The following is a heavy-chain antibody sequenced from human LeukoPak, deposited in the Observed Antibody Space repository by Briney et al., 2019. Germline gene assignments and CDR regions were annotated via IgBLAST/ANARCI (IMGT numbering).Heavy chain of an antibody. CDR3: AKTDCTSSSCYTIED. Sequence: GGSLRLSCAAPGFTFSYYAMSWVRQTPEKGLEWLSVINDSGAETKYADSGKGRFTISRDNSKNTLYLQMDRLRVDDSAVYYCAKTDCTSSSCYTIEDWGQGTLVTVSS. V-gene: IGHV3-23*01. CDR2: INDSGAET. D-gene: IGHD2-2*02. CDR1: GFTFSYYA. J-gene: IGHJ4*02.